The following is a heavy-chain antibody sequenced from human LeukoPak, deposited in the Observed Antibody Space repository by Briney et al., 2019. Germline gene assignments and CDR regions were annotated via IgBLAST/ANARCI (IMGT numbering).Heavy chain of an antibody. V-gene: IGHV4-30-4*08. CDR3: AKVGDYYGSGSYQEFDP. Sequence: SETLSLTCAVYGGSFSGYYWSWIRQPPGKGLEWIGYIYYSGSTYYNPSLKSRITISVDTSKNQFSLKLRSVTAADTAVYYCAKVGDYYGSGSYQEFDPWGQGTLVTVSS. CDR1: GGSFSGYY. CDR2: IYYSGST. D-gene: IGHD3-10*01. J-gene: IGHJ5*02.